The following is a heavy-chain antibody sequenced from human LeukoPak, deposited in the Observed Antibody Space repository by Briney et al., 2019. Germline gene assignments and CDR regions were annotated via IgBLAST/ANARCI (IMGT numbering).Heavy chain of an antibody. CDR3: AKRASGSYPGQGLYYFDY. CDR1: GGSFSGYT. V-gene: IGHV4-34*01. Sequence: SETLSLTCAVYGGSFSGYTWSWIRQPPGKGLEWIGEINHSESTNYNPSLKSRVTISVDTSKNQFSLKLSSVTAADTAVYYCAKRASGSYPGQGLYYFDYWGQGTLVTVSS. J-gene: IGHJ4*02. CDR2: INHSEST. D-gene: IGHD1-26*01.